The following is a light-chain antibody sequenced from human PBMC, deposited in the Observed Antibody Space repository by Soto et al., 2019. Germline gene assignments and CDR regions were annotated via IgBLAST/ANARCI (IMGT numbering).Light chain of an antibody. J-gene: IGKJ5*01. CDR3: QQSYSNSIT. V-gene: IGKV1-39*01. CDR1: QSISSH. CDR2: AAS. Sequence: DIQMTQSPSSLSASIGDRVTITCRASQSISSHLYWFQQKPGQAPKLLIYAASSLQSGVPSRFSGSGSGTDFTITISSLQPEDFATYYCQQSYSNSITFGQGTRLEIK.